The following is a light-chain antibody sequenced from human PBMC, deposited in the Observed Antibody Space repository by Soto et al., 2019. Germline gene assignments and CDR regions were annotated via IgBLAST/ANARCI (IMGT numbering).Light chain of an antibody. CDR2: ENN. Sequence: NFMLTQPHSVSESPGKTVTISCTRTSGSIASNCVQWYQQRPGSARTTVIYENNGRPSGVPDRFSGSIDTSSNSASLTISGLKTEDEADYSCQSYNSNWWVFGGGTKLPS. J-gene: IGLJ3*02. CDR1: SGSIASNC. V-gene: IGLV6-57*04. CDR3: QSYNSNWWV.